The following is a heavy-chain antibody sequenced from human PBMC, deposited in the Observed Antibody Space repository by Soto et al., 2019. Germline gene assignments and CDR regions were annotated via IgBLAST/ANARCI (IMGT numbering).Heavy chain of an antibody. J-gene: IGHJ6*01. CDR2: IWYDGSNK. CDR1: GFTFSSYG. D-gene: IGHD3-22*01. V-gene: IGHV3-33*01. Sequence: QVQLVESGGGVVQPGRSLRLSCAASGFTFSSYGMHWVRQAPGKGLEWVAVIWYDGSNKYYADSVKGRFTISRDNSKNTLYLQMNSLRAEDTAVYYCARGRKYYDSSGYYPLGYYYGMDVW. CDR3: ARGRKYYDSSGYYPLGYYYGMDV.